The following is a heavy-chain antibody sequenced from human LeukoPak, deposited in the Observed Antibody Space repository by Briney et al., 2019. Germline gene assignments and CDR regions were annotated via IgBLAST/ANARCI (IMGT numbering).Heavy chain of an antibody. Sequence: SETLSLTCTVSGNSISSDTFYWSWIRQPAGKGLQWIGRTHASGSFMYNPSLKSRLTISIDTSKKQFSLKLSSVTDADTAVYYCARRARDWYSSIEYWGPGTLVTVSS. V-gene: IGHV4-61*02. CDR2: THASGSF. CDR1: GNSISSDTFY. D-gene: IGHD2-21*02. CDR3: ARRARDWYSSIEY. J-gene: IGHJ4*02.